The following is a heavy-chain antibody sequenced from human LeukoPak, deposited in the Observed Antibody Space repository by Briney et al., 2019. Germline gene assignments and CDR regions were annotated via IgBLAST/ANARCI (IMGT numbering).Heavy chain of an antibody. CDR1: GFTLSSYE. D-gene: IGHD6-19*01. CDR3: ARDLSSGWYLSSASYYFDY. J-gene: IGHJ4*02. Sequence: HSGGSLRLSCAASGFTLSSYEMNWVRQAPGKGLEWVSYISSSGSTIKYADSVKGRFTISRDNAKNSLYLQMNSLRAEDTAVYYCARDLSSGWYLSSASYYFDYWGQGTLVTVSS. V-gene: IGHV3-48*03. CDR2: ISSSGSTI.